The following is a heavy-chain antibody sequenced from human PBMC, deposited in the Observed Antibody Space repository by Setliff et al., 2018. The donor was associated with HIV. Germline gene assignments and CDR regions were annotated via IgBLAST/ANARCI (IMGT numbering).Heavy chain of an antibody. J-gene: IGHJ3*02. CDR3: ARLGYSGSPVGAFDI. V-gene: IGHV4-38-2*01. CDR2: IYHSGST. Sequence: PSETLSLTCAVSGYSLSSDYYWGWIRQPPGKGLEWIASIYHSGSTYYNPSLKSRVIISVDTSKNQFSLKLNSVTAADTAVYYCARLGYSGSPVGAFDIWGQGTMVTVSS. D-gene: IGHD1-26*01. CDR1: GYSLSSDYY.